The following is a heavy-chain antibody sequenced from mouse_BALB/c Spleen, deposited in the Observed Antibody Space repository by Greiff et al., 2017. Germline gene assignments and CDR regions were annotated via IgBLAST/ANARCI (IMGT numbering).Heavy chain of an antibody. CDR2: IRNKANGYTT. CDR1: GFTFTDYY. D-gene: IGHD1-1*01. CDR3: ARNYYGSRNGYFDV. J-gene: IGHJ1*01. Sequence: EVQLVESGGGLVQPGGSLRLSCATSGFTFTDYYMSWVRQPPGKALEWLGFIRNKANGYTTEYSASVKGRFTISRDNSQSILYLQMNTLRAEDSATYYCARNYYGSRNGYFDVWGAGTTVTVSS. V-gene: IGHV7-3*02.